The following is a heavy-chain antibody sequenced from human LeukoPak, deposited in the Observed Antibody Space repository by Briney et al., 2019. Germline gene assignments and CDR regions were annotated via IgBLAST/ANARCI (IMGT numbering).Heavy chain of an antibody. CDR2: IYSNGNT. J-gene: IGHJ5*02. Sequence: SETLSLTCTVSGGSINDYYWSWIRQPPGKGLEWIGYIYSNGNTYYNPSLESRVIISVDTSKNQFSLTLNSVTTAGTAVYYCAREVTVGATLGWFDPWGQGTLVTVSS. CDR3: AREVTVGATLGWFDP. CDR1: GGSINDYY. V-gene: IGHV4-59*01. D-gene: IGHD1-26*01.